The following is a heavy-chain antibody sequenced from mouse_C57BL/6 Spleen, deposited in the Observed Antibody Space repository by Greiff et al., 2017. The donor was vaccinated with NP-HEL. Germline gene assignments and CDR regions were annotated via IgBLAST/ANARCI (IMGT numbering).Heavy chain of an antibody. CDR3: ARYDYDEYYFDY. V-gene: IGHV1-81*01. J-gene: IGHJ2*01. CDR1: GYTFTSYG. Sequence: VHLQQSGAELARPGASVKLSCKASGYTFTSYGISWVKQRTGQGLEWIGEIYPRSGNTYYNEKFKGKATLTADKSSSTAYMELRSLTSEDSAVYFCARYDYDEYYFDYWGQGTTLTVSS. D-gene: IGHD2-4*01. CDR2: IYPRSGNT.